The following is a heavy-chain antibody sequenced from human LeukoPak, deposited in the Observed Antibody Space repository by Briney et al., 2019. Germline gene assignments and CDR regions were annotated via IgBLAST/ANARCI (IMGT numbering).Heavy chain of an antibody. CDR2: INHSGST. CDR1: GWSFSGYY. D-gene: IGHD2-8*02. V-gene: IGHV4-34*01. Sequence: KSSETLSLTCAVYGWSFSGYYWSWIRQAPGKGLEWVGEINHSGSTNYNPSLKRRGSISVDTSKNQFSLKLSSVAAADTAVYYCARVPDGGNDAFDIWGQGTMVTVSS. CDR3: ARVPDGGNDAFDI. J-gene: IGHJ3*02.